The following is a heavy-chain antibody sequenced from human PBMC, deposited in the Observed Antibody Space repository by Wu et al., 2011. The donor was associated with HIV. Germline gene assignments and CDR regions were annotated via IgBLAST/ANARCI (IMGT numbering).Heavy chain of an antibody. CDR1: GYTFSDFY. J-gene: IGHJ4*02. V-gene: IGHV1-2*02. D-gene: IGHD6-13*01. CDR2: IDPNTGGA. CDR3: ARDPGIAATGMFG. Sequence: QVQLAQSGAEVKKPGASVKVSCKASGYTFSDFYIHWVRQAPGQGLEWMGWIDPNTGGANYAQRFQGRVTMTRDTSISTVYMELRRLRSDDTAVYYCARDPGIAATGMFGWGQGTLVTVSS.